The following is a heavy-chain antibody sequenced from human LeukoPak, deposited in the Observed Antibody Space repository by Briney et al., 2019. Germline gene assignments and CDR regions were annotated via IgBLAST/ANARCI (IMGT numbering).Heavy chain of an antibody. Sequence: GGSLRLSCAASGFTFSDSWMSWVRQAPGKGLEWVANMNQDGSARDYVDSVKGRFTISRDNARNSLYLQMSSLRAEDTAVYYCATYTHWVAGDVWGQGTTVTVSS. V-gene: IGHV3-7*01. CDR1: GFTFSDSW. CDR3: ATYTHWVAGDV. J-gene: IGHJ6*02. CDR2: MNQDGSAR. D-gene: IGHD3-16*01.